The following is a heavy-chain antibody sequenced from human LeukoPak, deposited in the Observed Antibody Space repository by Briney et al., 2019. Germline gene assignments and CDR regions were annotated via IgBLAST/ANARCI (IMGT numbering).Heavy chain of an antibody. D-gene: IGHD3-22*01. J-gene: IGHJ3*02. CDR1: GFTFDDYA. Sequence: GRSLRLSCAASGFTFDDYAMHWVRQAPGKGLEWVLGISWNSGSIGYADSVKGRFTISRDNSKNTRYLQMNSLRAEDTAVYYCATTYYYASSGYYTGAFDIWGQGTMVTVSS. CDR3: ATTYYYASSGYYTGAFDI. V-gene: IGHV3-9*01. CDR2: ISWNSGSI.